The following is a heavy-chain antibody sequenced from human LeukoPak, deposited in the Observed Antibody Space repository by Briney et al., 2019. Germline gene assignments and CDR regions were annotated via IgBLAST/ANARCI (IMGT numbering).Heavy chain of an antibody. J-gene: IGHJ6*03. D-gene: IGHD5-12*01. CDR3: ARDRSSYADYYMDV. CDR1: GFTFSSFA. V-gene: IGHV3-30*04. Sequence: GGSLRLSCAASGFTFSSFAMHWVRQAPGKGLEWVAVISSDGRDKYNADSVKGRFTISRDNSKNTLYLQMNSLRDEDTAVYYCARDRSSYADYYMDVWGKGTTVTVSS. CDR2: ISSDGRDK.